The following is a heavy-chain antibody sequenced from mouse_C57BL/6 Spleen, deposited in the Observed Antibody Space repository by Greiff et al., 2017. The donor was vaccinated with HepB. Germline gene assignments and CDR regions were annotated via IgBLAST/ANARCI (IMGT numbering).Heavy chain of an antibody. Sequence: VQLKESGPGLVAPSQSLSITCTVSGFSLTSYGVHWVRQPPGKGLEWLVVIWSDGSTTYNSALKSRLSISKDNSKSQVFLKMNSLQTDDTAMYYCARHDGYYPNYYAMDYWGQGTSVTVSS. CDR2: IWSDGST. V-gene: IGHV2-6-1*01. CDR3: ARHDGYYPNYYAMDY. D-gene: IGHD2-3*01. CDR1: GFSLTSYG. J-gene: IGHJ4*01.